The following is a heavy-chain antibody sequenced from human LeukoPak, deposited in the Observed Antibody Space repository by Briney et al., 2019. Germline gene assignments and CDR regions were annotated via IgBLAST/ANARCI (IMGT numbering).Heavy chain of an antibody. D-gene: IGHD1-26*01. CDR2: IYYSGST. V-gene: IGHV4-30-4*08. J-gene: IGHJ3*02. CDR1: GGSISSGDYY. Sequence: SQTLSLTCTVSGGSISSGDYYWSWIRQPPGKGLEWIGYIYYSGSTYYNPSLKSRVTISVDTSKNQFSLKLSSVTAADTAVYYCAREVGATIAFAFGIWGQGTMVTVSS. CDR3: AREVGATIAFAFGI.